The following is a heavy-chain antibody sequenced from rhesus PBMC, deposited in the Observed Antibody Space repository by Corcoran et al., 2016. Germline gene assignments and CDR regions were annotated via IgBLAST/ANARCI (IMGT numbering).Heavy chain of an antibody. J-gene: IGHJ5-1*01. CDR2: INGYSGST. Sequence: QVQLQESGPGLVKPSETLSLTCAVFGGSFRSYWWTWIRQPPGKGLEWIGEINGYSGSTNYNPSLQSRVTISMDVSKNQFSLRLTSVTAADTAVYYCTSPVRYRFDVWGPGVLVSVSS. V-gene: IGHV4-80*01. CDR1: GGSFRSYW. CDR3: TSPVRYRFDV. D-gene: IGHD3-9*01.